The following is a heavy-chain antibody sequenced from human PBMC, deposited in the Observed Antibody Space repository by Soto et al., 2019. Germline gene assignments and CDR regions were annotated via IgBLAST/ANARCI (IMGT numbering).Heavy chain of an antibody. J-gene: IGHJ6*02. Sequence: NPSETLSLTCTVSGGSISSYYWSWIRQPPGKGLEWIGYIYYSGSTNYNPSLKSRVTISVDTSKNQFSLKLSSVTAADTAVYYCASHNSGYDFSYYGMDVWGQGTTVTVSS. CDR3: ASHNSGYDFSYYGMDV. CDR2: IYYSGST. V-gene: IGHV4-59*01. D-gene: IGHD5-12*01. CDR1: GGSISSYY.